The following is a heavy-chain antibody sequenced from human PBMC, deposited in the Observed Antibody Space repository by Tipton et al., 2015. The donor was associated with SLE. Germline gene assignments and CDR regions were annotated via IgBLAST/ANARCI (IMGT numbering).Heavy chain of an antibody. Sequence: LRLSCTVSGDSIGSGNYYWSWIRHHPGKGLEWIGYIYYTGTTYYSPSLKSRVIISVDTSKNQLSLRLSSVTAADTAMYYCATSSWSGYSDYWGQGTLVTVSS. J-gene: IGHJ4*02. CDR3: ATSSWSGYSDY. CDR1: GDSIGSGNYY. D-gene: IGHD3-3*01. CDR2: IYYTGTT. V-gene: IGHV4-31*03.